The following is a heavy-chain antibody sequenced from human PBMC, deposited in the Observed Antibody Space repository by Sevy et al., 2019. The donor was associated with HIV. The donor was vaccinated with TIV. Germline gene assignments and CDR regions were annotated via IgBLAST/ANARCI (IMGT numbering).Heavy chain of an antibody. J-gene: IGHJ3*01. Sequence: GGSLRLSCAASGFTFSTYAMSWVRQAPGKGLEWASAISGSGGGTFYADSVKGRFTISRDNSKNQLYLQMNSLRVQDTAVYYCAKFFPHDAFDFWGQGTMVTVSS. CDR3: AKFFPHDAFDF. D-gene: IGHD3-3*01. CDR1: GFTFSTYA. CDR2: ISGSGGGT. V-gene: IGHV3-23*01.